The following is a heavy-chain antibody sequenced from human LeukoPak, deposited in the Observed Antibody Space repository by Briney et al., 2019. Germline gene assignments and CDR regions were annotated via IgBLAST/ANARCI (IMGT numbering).Heavy chain of an antibody. CDR1: GGTFSSYA. Sequence: GASVKVSRKASGGTFSSYAISWVRQAPGQGLEWMGRIIPILGIANYAQKFQGRVTITADKSTSTAYMELSSLRSEDTAVYYCARRGYSYGSYYFDYWGQGTLVTVSS. D-gene: IGHD5-18*01. J-gene: IGHJ4*02. CDR2: IIPILGIA. CDR3: ARRGYSYGSYYFDY. V-gene: IGHV1-69*04.